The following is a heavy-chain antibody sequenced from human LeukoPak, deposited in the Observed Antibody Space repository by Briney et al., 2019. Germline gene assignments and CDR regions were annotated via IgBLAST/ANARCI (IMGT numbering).Heavy chain of an antibody. V-gene: IGHV5-51*01. Sequence: KPGESLKISCKGPGYSFTSYWIGWVRQMPGKGLEWMGIIYPGDSDTRYSPSFQGQVTISADKSISTAYLQWSSLKASDTAMYYCARLSWNYDSAFDIWGQGTMVTVSS. CDR2: IYPGDSDT. D-gene: IGHD1-7*01. J-gene: IGHJ3*02. CDR1: GYSFTSYW. CDR3: ARLSWNYDSAFDI.